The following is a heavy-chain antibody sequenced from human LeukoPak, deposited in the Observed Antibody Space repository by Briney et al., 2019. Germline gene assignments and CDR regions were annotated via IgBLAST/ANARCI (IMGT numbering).Heavy chain of an antibody. Sequence: GGSLRLSCGVSGFTLSRHSMNWVRQAPGKGLEWVSSISSSSSYIYYADSVKGRFTISRDNAKNSLSLQKDSLRAEDTAVYYCARGHSNYGDYFDYWGQGTLVTVSS. D-gene: IGHD4-11*01. V-gene: IGHV3-21*01. CDR2: ISSSSSYI. CDR3: ARGHSNYGDYFDY. CDR1: GFTLSRHS. J-gene: IGHJ4*02.